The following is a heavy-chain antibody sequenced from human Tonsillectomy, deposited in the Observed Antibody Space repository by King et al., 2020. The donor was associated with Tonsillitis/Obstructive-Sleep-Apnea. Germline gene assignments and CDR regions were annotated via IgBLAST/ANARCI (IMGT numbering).Heavy chain of an antibody. CDR3: ARGRYPLPY. J-gene: IGHJ4*02. CDR1: GFTFSDYF. D-gene: IGHD2-2*02. V-gene: IGHV3-11*01. Sequence: QLVQSGGGLVKPGGSLRLSCAASGFTFSDYFMSWIRQAPGKGLEWVSYISSSGSNKYYADSVKGRFTISRDNAKNSLSLQMSSLRAEDTAGYYCARGRYPLPYWGLGTLVTVSS. CDR2: ISSSGSNK.